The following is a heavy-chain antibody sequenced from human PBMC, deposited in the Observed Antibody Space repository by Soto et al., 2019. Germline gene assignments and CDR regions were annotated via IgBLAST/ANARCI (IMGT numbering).Heavy chain of an antibody. D-gene: IGHD1-26*01. Sequence: GGSLRLSCAASGFTFSSYSMNWVRQAPGKGLEWVSIITSDGSTTYYADSVKGRFTISRDNAKNTLYLQMNSLRAEDTSVYYCAKEGGLSGSYYISSSYYFDYWGQGTLVTVSS. CDR3: AKEGGLSGSYYISSSYYFDY. V-gene: IGHV3-NL1*01. CDR2: ITSDGSTT. J-gene: IGHJ4*02. CDR1: GFTFSSYS.